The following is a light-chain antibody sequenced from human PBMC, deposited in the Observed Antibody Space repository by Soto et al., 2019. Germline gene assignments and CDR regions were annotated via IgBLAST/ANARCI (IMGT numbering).Light chain of an antibody. V-gene: IGKV3-15*01. CDR3: HQYGSSPQT. CDR1: QSVSSN. J-gene: IGKJ1*01. CDR2: GAS. Sequence: EIVMKNSPAALSVSKGERATLSCRASQSVSSNLAWYQQKPGQAPRLLIYGASTRATGIPARFTGSGSGTDFTLPIIRLEPEDFSVFYCHQYGSSPQTFGQGTKV.